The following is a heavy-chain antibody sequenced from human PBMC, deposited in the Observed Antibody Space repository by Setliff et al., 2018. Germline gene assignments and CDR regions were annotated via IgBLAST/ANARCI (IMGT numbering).Heavy chain of an antibody. CDR1: GGTFSSYG. D-gene: IGHD1-26*01. CDR3: ARVSRTIVGARGFDY. V-gene: IGHV1-69*13. J-gene: IGHJ4*02. CDR2: IIPIFGTA. Sequence: ASVKVSCKASGGTFSSYGISWVRQAPGQGLEWMGGIIPIFGTANYAQKFQGRVTITADESTSTAYMELSSLRSGDTAVYYCARVSRTIVGARGFDYWGQGTLGTVSS.